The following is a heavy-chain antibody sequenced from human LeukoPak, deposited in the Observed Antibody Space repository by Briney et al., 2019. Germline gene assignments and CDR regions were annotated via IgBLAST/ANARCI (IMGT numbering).Heavy chain of an antibody. CDR3: ARSLYYDSSGYYSYYFDY. CDR1: GYTFTGYY. J-gene: IGHJ4*02. D-gene: IGHD3-22*01. Sequence: GASVXXXXXXSGYTFTGYYXXXXRXAXGQGLEXXXXXXXNSGGTNYAQKFRGRVTITRDTSISTAYMELSRLRSEDTAVYYCARSLYYDSSGYYSYYFDYWGQGTLVTVSS. CDR2: XXXNSGGT. V-gene: IGHV1-2*02.